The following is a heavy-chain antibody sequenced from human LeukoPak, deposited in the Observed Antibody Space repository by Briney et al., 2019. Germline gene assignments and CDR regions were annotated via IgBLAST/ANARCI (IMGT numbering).Heavy chain of an antibody. D-gene: IGHD6-19*01. CDR1: GFTFSNAW. CDR2: IKSKTGGGTT. V-gene: IGHV3-15*07. CDR3: TRGTEASGWYPLHDY. J-gene: IGHJ4*02. Sequence: PGGSLRLSCAASGFTFSNAWMNWVRQAPGKGLEWVGRIKSKTGGGTTDYAAPVEGRFTISRDDSKNTLYLQMNSLKTEDTAVCYCTRGTEASGWYPLHDYWGQGTLVTVSS.